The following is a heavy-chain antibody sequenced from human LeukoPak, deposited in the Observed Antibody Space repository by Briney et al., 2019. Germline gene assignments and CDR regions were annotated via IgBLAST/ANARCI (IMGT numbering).Heavy chain of an antibody. CDR3: ARDSGSGYDRRAFDY. V-gene: IGHV1-69*13. D-gene: IGHD5-12*01. CDR2: IIPIFGTA. J-gene: IGHJ4*02. Sequence: SVKVSCKASGGTFSSYAISWVRQAPGQGLEWVGGIIPIFGTANYAQKFQGRVTITADESTSTAYMELSSLRSEDTAVYYCARDSGSGYDRRAFDYWGQGILVTVSS. CDR1: GGTFSSYA.